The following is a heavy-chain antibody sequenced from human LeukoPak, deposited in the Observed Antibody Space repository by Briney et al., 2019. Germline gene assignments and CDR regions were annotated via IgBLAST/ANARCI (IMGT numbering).Heavy chain of an antibody. CDR1: GYTFTSYD. J-gene: IGHJ5*02. V-gene: IGHV1-8*03. D-gene: IGHD6-19*01. Sequence: GASVKVSCKASGYTFTSYDINWVRQATGQGLEWMGWMNPNSGNTGYAQKFQGRVTITRNTSISTAYMELSSLRSEGTAVYYCARVQTRIAVAGNHRGLYNWFDPWGQGTLVTVSS. CDR3: ARVQTRIAVAGNHRGLYNWFDP. CDR2: MNPNSGNT.